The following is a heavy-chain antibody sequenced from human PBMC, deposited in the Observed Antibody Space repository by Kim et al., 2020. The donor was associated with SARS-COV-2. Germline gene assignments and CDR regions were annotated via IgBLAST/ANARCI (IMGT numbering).Heavy chain of an antibody. CDR1: GDSVSSNSAA. CDR2: TYYRSKWYN. D-gene: IGHD2-8*01. Sequence: SQTLSLTCAISGDSVSSNSAAWNWIRQSPSRGLEWLGRTYYRSKWYNDYAVSVKSRITINPDTSKNQFSLQLNSVTPEDTAVYYCARDQLRCTNGVCYRYYYYGMDVWGQGTTVTVSS. V-gene: IGHV6-1*01. CDR3: ARDQLRCTNGVCYRYYYYGMDV. J-gene: IGHJ6*02.